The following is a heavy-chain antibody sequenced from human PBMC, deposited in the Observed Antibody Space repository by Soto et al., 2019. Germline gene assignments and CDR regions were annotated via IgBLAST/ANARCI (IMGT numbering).Heavy chain of an antibody. CDR3: ARGDPYSDTLRNDAFDI. CDR2: IGSDGGNT. J-gene: IGHJ3*02. Sequence: GGSLRLSCAASGFTFSSYAMHWVRQAPGKGLEYVSAIGSDGGNTYYANSVKDRFTISRDNSKNTLYLQMGSLRTEDMAVYYCARGDPYSDTLRNDAFDIWGQGTMVTVS. D-gene: IGHD5-18*01. V-gene: IGHV3-64*01. CDR1: GFTFSSYA.